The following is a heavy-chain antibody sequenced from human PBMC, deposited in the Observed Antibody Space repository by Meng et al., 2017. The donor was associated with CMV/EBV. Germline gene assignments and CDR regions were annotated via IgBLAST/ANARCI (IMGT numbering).Heavy chain of an antibody. J-gene: IGHJ5*02. CDR2: IYYSGST. CDR3: ARQGVGSGRLFDP. V-gene: IGHV4-39*01. CDR1: GGSFSSSSYY. Sequence: VSGGSFSSSSYYWGWLRQPPGKGLEWIGSIYYSGSTYYNPSLKSRVTISVDTSKNQFSLKLSSVTAADTAVYYCARQGVGSGRLFDPWGQGTLVTVSS. D-gene: IGHD3-3*01.